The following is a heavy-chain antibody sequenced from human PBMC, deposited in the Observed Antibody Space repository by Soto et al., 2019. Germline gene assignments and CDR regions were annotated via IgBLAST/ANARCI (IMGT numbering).Heavy chain of an antibody. J-gene: IGHJ4*02. D-gene: IGHD1-1*01. CDR3: ARRHAPRYTTGNNHLDF. CDR1: SVSIYSGSFH. V-gene: IGHV4-39*01. Sequence: SETLSLTCTVSSVSIYSGSFHWGWIRQPPGKGLEWIGSINFSGSTYYNPSLKSRVTISVDTSKNQFSLNLRSVTAADTAVYYCARRHAPRYTTGNNHLDFWGQGSLVTVSS. CDR2: INFSGST.